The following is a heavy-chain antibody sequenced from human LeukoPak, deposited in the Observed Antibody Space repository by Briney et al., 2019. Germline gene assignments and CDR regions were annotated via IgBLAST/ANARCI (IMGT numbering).Heavy chain of an antibody. CDR3: ARGGELRDAFDI. D-gene: IGHD1-26*01. CDR2: ISSSSSYI. Sequence: GGSLRLSCAASGFTFSSYSMNWVRQAPGKGLEWVSSISSSSSYIYYADSVKGRFTISRDNAKNSLYLQMNSLRAEDTAVYYCARGGELRDAFDIWGQGTMVTVSS. CDR1: GFTFSSYS. V-gene: IGHV3-21*01. J-gene: IGHJ3*02.